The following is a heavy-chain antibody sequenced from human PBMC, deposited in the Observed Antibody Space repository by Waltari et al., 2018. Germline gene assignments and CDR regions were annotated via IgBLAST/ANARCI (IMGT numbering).Heavy chain of an antibody. CDR2: LSGVDKTT. CDR1: GFYFRISL. J-gene: IGHJ1*01. CDR3: AAMTVAVRPYFLH. Sequence: EVHLSESGGGVVQPGGSLRLSCAASGFYFRISLMAWVRQIPGKGLERVSALSGVDKTTYYADSVKGRFSISRDNSKNTLFLQMSSLRDDDTAFYHCAAMTVAVRPYFLHWGQGTRVTVSS. V-gene: IGHV3-23*01. D-gene: IGHD6-6*01.